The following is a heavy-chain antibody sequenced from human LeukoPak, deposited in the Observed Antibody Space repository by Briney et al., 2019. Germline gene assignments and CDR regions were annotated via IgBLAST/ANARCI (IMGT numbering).Heavy chain of an antibody. CDR1: GYVFSAYY. D-gene: IGHD1-1*01. J-gene: IGHJ4*02. CDR3: ASPIGI. Sequence: ASVKVSCETSGYVFSAYYVHWVRQFPGQGLEWLGWINPKTGATNYALNFQGRVTMTRDTAISTAFLELRGLRSDDTAVYYCASPIGIWGQGTLVTVSS. CDR2: INPKTGAT. V-gene: IGHV1-2*02.